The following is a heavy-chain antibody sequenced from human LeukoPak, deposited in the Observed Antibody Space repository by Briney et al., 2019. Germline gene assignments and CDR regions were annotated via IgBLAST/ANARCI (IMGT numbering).Heavy chain of an antibody. J-gene: IGHJ5*02. Sequence: GASVKVSCKASGYTFTGYYVYRVRQAPGQGLEWMGWINPNSGGTNYAQKFQGRVTMTRDTSISTAYMELSRLRSDDTAVYYCARGRITMVRGEWNWFDPWGQGTLVTVSS. CDR1: GYTFTGYY. CDR2: INPNSGGT. D-gene: IGHD3-10*01. V-gene: IGHV1-2*02. CDR3: ARGRITMVRGEWNWFDP.